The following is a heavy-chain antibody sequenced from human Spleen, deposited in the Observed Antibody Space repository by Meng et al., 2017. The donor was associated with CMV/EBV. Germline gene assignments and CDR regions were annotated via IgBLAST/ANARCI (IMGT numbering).Heavy chain of an antibody. Sequence: FTASYMHWVRQAPGQGLEWMGWINPNSGGTKYAEKFQGRVTLTRDTPITTAYMELTGLTSEDTAMYYCARTQGVVVVPAANPNWYFDLWGRGTLVTVSS. V-gene: IGHV1-2*02. J-gene: IGHJ2*01. D-gene: IGHD2-2*01. CDR3: ARTQGVVVVPAANPNWYFDL. CDR1: FTASY. CDR2: INPNSGGT.